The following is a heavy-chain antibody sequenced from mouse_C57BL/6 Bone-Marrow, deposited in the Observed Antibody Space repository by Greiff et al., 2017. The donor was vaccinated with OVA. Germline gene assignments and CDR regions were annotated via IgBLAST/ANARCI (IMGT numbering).Heavy chain of an antibody. CDR2: INSDGGST. J-gene: IGHJ3*01. CDR1: EYAFPSHD. V-gene: IGHV5-2*01. Sequence: EVQLQESGGGLVQPGASLKLSCESSEYAFPSHDMSWVRQTPEKRLELVAAINSDGGSTYYPDTMKSRFIISRDNPKKTLYLQMSSLMSEDTASYYVSRHGDYWGFSYWGHGTLVTVSA. D-gene: IGHD2-13*01. CDR3: SRHGDYWGFSY.